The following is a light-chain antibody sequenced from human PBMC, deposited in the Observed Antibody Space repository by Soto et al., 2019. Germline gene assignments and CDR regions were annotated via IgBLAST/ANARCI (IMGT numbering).Light chain of an antibody. CDR3: CSYVGSSTYV. CDR2: EGT. J-gene: IGLJ1*01. Sequence: QSALTQPASVSGSPGRSITISCTGASSDVGTYNLVSWYQQHPGKAPKLMVYEGTKRPSGVSNRFSGSKSGNTASLTISGLQAEDEADYYCCSYVGSSTYVFGTGTKV. V-gene: IGLV2-23*01. CDR1: SSDVGTYNL.